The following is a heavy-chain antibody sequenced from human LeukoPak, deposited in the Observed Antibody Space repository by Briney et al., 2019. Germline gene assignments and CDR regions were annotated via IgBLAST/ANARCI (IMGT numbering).Heavy chain of an antibody. D-gene: IGHD3-10*01. Sequence: SETLSLTCTVSGGSISSGDYYWSWIRQPPGKGLEWIGYIYYSGSTYYNPSLKRRVTISVDTSKNQFSLKLSSVTAADTAVYYCARVLGSGFGELFGLDYWGQGTLVTVSS. V-gene: IGHV4-30-4*01. CDR2: IYYSGST. J-gene: IGHJ4*02. CDR3: ARVLGSGFGELFGLDY. CDR1: GGSISSGDYY.